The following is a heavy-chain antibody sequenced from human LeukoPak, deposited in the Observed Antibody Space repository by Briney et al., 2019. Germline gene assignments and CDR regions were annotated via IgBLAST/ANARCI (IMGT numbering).Heavy chain of an antibody. D-gene: IGHD3-10*01. CDR3: AKDFAQEGTHSVDY. V-gene: IGHV3-23*01. J-gene: IGHJ4*02. CDR2: ISGSGGST. Sequence: GGSLRLSCAVSGITFSSYGMSWVRQAPGKGLEWVSAISGSGGSTDYADSVKGRFTISRDNSKNTLYLQMNSLRAEDTAVYYCAKDFAQEGTHSVDYWGQGTVVTVSS. CDR1: GITFSSYG.